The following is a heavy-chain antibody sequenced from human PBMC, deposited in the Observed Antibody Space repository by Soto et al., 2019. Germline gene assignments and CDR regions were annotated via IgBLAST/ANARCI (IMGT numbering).Heavy chain of an antibody. CDR2: IYYSGST. CDR3: ARDFGGSGWYDY. J-gene: IGHJ4*02. Sequence: PSETLSLTCTVSGGSISSGSYYWSWIRQPPGKGLEWIGYIYYSGSTNYNPSLKSRVTISVDTSKNQFSLKLSSVTAADTAVYYCARDFGGSGWYDYWGQGTLVTVSS. V-gene: IGHV4-61*01. CDR1: GGSISSGSYY. D-gene: IGHD6-19*01.